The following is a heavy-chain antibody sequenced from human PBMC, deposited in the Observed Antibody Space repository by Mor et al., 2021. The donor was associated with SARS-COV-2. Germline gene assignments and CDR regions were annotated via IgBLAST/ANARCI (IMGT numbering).Heavy chain of an antibody. Sequence: VISYDGSNKYYADSVKGRFTISRDNSKNTLYLQMNSLRAEDTAVYYCARAAVFPFDYWGQGTLVTVSS. V-gene: IGHV3-30-3*01. CDR3: ARAAVFPFDY. CDR2: ISYDGSNK. D-gene: IGHD6-19*01. J-gene: IGHJ4*02.